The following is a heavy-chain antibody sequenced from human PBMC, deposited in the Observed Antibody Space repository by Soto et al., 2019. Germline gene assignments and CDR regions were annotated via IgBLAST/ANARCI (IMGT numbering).Heavy chain of an antibody. CDR2: IDPSDSYT. J-gene: IGHJ6*02. Sequence: GESLKISCKGSGYSFTSYWISWVRQMPGKGLEWMGRIDPSDSYTNYSPSFQGHVTISADKSISTAYLQWSSLKASDTAMYYCARQDIVVVPAASSYYYYGMDVWGQGTTVTVSS. CDR3: ARQDIVVVPAASSYYYYGMDV. V-gene: IGHV5-10-1*01. D-gene: IGHD2-2*01. CDR1: GYSFTSYW.